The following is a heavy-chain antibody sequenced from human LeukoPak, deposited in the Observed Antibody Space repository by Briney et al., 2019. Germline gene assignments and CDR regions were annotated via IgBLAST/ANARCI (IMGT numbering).Heavy chain of an antibody. Sequence: PSQTLSLTCAVSGGSISSGGYSWSWIRQPPGKGLEWIGYIYHSGSTYYDPSLKSRVTISVDRSKNQFSLKLSSVTAADTAVHYCARGGYCSGGSCYQKYGMDVWGQGTTVTVSS. CDR3: ARGGYCSGGSCYQKYGMDV. J-gene: IGHJ6*02. CDR2: IYHSGST. CDR1: GGSISSGGYS. V-gene: IGHV4-30-2*01. D-gene: IGHD2-15*01.